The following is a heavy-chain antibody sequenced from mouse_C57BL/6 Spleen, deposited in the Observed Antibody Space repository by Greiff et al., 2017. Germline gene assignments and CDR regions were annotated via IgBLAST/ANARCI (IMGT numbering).Heavy chain of an antibody. D-gene: IGHD3-2*02. CDR1: GFSLSTSGMG. Sequence: QVTLKESGPGILQSSQTLSLTCSFSGFSLSTSGMGVSWIRQPSGKGLEWLAHIYWDDDKRYNPSLKSRLTISKDTSRNQVFLKITSVDTADTATYYCARDSSGTGFAYWGQGTLVTVSA. J-gene: IGHJ3*01. V-gene: IGHV8-12*01. CDR2: IYWDDDK. CDR3: ARDSSGTGFAY.